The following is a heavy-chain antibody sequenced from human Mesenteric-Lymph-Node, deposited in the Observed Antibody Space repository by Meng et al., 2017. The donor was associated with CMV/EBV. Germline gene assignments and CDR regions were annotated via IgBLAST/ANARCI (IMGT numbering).Heavy chain of an antibody. CDR2: VDPNSGGT. V-gene: IGHV1-2*02. J-gene: IGHJ4*01. Sequence: ASVKVSCKTSGYTFTAYYIHWMRQAPGQGLEWLGWVDPNSGGTSYAQKFQGRVTLTRDTSITTTYLELGRLTSDDTAVYYCVRDLPGTTPDYWGQGTLVTVSS. CDR3: VRDLPGTTPDY. D-gene: IGHD1-7*01. CDR1: GYTFTAYY.